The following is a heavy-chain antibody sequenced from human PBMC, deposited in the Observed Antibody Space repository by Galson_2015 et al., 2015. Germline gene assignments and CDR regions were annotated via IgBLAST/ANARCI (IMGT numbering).Heavy chain of an antibody. CDR1: GFTFSDYY. J-gene: IGHJ6*02. V-gene: IGHV3-11*06. D-gene: IGHD2-2*02. Sequence: SLRLSCAASGFTFSDYYMSWIRQAPGKGLEWVSFISSSSSYTNYADSVTGRFTISRDNAKNSLYLQMNSLRAEDTAVYYCAREGRRVRYCISTSCYTGSSDGMDVWCQGTTFAVSS. CDR3: AREGRRVRYCISTSCYTGSSDGMDV. CDR2: ISSSSSYT.